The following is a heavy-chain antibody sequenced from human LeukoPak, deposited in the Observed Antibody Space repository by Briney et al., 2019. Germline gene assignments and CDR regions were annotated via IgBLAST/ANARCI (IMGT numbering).Heavy chain of an antibody. CDR2: IYPHDSTT. CDR1: GYSFTKYW. Sequence: GESLKISCKGSGYSFTKYWIGWVRQMPGKGLEWMAIIYPHDSTTKYGPSFQGQVIISADRSITTAYLQWISLKASDTAMYFCASHYEGSGYFGFDQWGQGTLVTVSS. V-gene: IGHV5-51*01. J-gene: IGHJ4*02. D-gene: IGHD3-22*01. CDR3: ASHYEGSGYFGFDQ.